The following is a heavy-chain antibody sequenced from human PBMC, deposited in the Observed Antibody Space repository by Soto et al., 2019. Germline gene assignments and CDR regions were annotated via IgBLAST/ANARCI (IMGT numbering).Heavy chain of an antibody. Sequence: SETLSLTCTVSGGSISSYYWSWIRQPPGQGLERIGYISYSGSTNYNPSLKSRVTISRDTSKNQFSLKVSSVTAADTAVYYCARGTSWQLPFDYWGQGTLVTVSS. CDR3: ARGTSWQLPFDY. CDR1: GGSISSYY. CDR2: ISYSGST. J-gene: IGHJ4*02. V-gene: IGHV4-59*13. D-gene: IGHD6-13*01.